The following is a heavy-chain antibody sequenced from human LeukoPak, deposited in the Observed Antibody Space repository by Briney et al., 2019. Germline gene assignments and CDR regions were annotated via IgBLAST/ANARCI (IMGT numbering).Heavy chain of an antibody. V-gene: IGHV3-23*01. CDR2: VNDRGTGT. J-gene: IGHJ4*02. Sequence: PGGSLRLSCAASGFTFSKYAMSWVRQAPGKGLEWVSAVNDRGTGTYYADSVKGRFTISRDNSKNTLYLQMNSLRAEDTAVYYCAKAGQDYCSGGSCYGSHDYWGQGTLVTVSS. CDR1: GFTFSKYA. CDR3: AKAGQDYCSGGSCYGSHDY. D-gene: IGHD2-15*01.